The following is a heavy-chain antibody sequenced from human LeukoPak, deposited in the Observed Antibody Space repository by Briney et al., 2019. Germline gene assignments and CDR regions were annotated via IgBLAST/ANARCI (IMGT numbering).Heavy chain of an antibody. V-gene: IGHV4-34*01. Sequence: SETLSLTCAVYGGSFSGYYWSWIRQPPGKGLEWIGEINHSGSTNYNPSLKSRVTISVDTSKNQFSLKLSSVTAADTAVYYCAREGRCSSTSCLDVWGKGTTVTVS. D-gene: IGHD2-2*01. CDR1: GGSFSGYY. CDR3: AREGRCSSTSCLDV. CDR2: INHSGST. J-gene: IGHJ6*03.